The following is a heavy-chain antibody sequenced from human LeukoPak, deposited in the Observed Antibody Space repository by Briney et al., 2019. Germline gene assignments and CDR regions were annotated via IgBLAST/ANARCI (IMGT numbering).Heavy chain of an antibody. CDR2: IYHSGST. J-gene: IGHJ4*01. Sequence: SETLSLTCTVSGYSISSGYYWGWIRRLPGKGLEWIGSIYHSGSTYYNPSLKSRVTISVETSKNQFSLKLSSVTAADTAVYYCARAYYDFWSGLSQYFDYWGHGTLVTVSS. CDR1: GYSISSGYY. D-gene: IGHD3-3*01. V-gene: IGHV4-38-2*02. CDR3: ARAYYDFWSGLSQYFDY.